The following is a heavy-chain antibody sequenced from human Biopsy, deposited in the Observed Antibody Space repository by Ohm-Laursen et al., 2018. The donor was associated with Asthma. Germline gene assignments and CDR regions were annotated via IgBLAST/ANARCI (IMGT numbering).Heavy chain of an antibody. J-gene: IGHJ4*02. Sequence: ASVKVSCKISGYSLTDLSMHWVRQAPGQGLEWMGGHDHEEGGTVNARRFQGRVTMTEDTSTDTAYMELSSLSSDDTAVYCCASDFPKDYVRYNSQFWGQGTLVTVSS. D-gene: IGHD1-1*01. CDR3: ASDFPKDYVRYNSQF. CDR2: HDHEEGGT. CDR1: GYSLTDLS. V-gene: IGHV1-24*01.